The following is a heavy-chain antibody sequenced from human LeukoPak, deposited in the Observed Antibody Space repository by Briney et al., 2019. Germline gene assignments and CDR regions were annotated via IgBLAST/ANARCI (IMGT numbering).Heavy chain of an antibody. CDR3: ARLFRDVTTFDY. CDR1: GFTFSSSW. Sequence: PGGSLRLSCTTSGFTFSSSWMSWVRQAPGRGLDWVASIRQDGSQKYYVDSVKGRFTISRDSAENSLYLQMNSLRAEDTAVYYCARLFRDVTTFDYWGQGTLVTVSS. J-gene: IGHJ4*02. V-gene: IGHV3-7*01. CDR2: IRQDGSQK. D-gene: IGHD1-1*01.